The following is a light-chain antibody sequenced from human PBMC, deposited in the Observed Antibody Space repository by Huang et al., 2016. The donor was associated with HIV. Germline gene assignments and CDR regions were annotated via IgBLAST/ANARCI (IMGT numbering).Light chain of an antibody. Sequence: IVMTQSPATLSVSPGERATLSCRASQSVSSNLAWYQQKPCQAPRLLIYGASTRATGIPARFSGSGSGTEFTLTISSLQSEDCAVYYCQQYNNWPPLTFGGGTKVEIK. CDR3: QQYNNWPPLT. V-gene: IGKV3-15*01. CDR2: GAS. J-gene: IGKJ4*01. CDR1: QSVSSN.